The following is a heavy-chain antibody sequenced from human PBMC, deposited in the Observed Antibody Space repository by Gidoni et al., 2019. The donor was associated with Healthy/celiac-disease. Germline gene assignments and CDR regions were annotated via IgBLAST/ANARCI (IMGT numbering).Heavy chain of an antibody. D-gene: IGHD6-19*01. J-gene: IGHJ5*02. V-gene: IGHV1-69*06. CDR2: IIPIFGTA. Sequence: QVQLVQSGAAVKKPASSVTVSCKASGGTCSSYAISWVRQAPGQGLEWMGGIIPIFGTANYAQKFQGRVTITADKSTSTAYMELSSLRSEDTAVYYCARGPPGIAVANPLGWFDPWGQGTLVTVSS. CDR1: GGTCSSYA. CDR3: ARGPPGIAVANPLGWFDP.